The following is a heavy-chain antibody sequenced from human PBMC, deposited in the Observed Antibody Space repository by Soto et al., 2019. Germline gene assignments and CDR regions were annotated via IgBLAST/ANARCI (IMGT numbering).Heavy chain of an antibody. V-gene: IGHV3-30-3*01. CDR2: ISYDGSNK. Sequence: QVQLVESGGGVVQPGRSLRLSCAASGFTFSDYAMHWVRQAPGKGLEWVAVISYDGSNKYYADSVKGRFTSSSDSSKNTLSLQMNSLRVEDTAVYYCAGSYGDSVYWGQGTLVTVSS. CDR1: GFTFSDYA. D-gene: IGHD4-17*01. CDR3: AGSYGDSVY. J-gene: IGHJ4*02.